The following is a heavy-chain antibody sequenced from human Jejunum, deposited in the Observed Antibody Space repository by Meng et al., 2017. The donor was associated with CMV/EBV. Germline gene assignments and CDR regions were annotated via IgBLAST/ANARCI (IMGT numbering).Heavy chain of an antibody. D-gene: IGHD4-11*01. CDR2: VSNDGATT. V-gene: IGHV3-30-3*01. Sequence: AAPGYTIRNCPIHWVRQAPGEGLEWVAGVSNDGATTYQADSVRGRFSISRDNSKNTVYLQMNSLRREDTAVYFCARENDYTNYFDSWGRGTLVTVSS. CDR3: ARENDYTNYFDS. J-gene: IGHJ4*02. CDR1: GYTIRNCP.